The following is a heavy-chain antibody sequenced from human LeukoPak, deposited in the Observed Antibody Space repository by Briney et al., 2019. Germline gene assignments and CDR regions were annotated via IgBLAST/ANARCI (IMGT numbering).Heavy chain of an antibody. CDR3: ARVTIFGVVATFDY. V-gene: IGHV3-74*01. CDR2: INSDGRST. Sequence: GGSMRLSCAPSGFTFSSNWMHWVRQAPGEGLVWVSRINSDGRSTSYADSVKGRFTISRDSAKNTLYLQMNSLRAEDTAVYYCARVTIFGVVATFDYWGQGTLVTVSS. CDR1: GFTFSSNW. D-gene: IGHD3-3*01. J-gene: IGHJ4*02.